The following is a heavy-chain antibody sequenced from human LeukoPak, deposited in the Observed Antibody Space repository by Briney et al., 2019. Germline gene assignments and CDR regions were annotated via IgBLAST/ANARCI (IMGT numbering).Heavy chain of an antibody. CDR3: ARDSSSYGSGSTYFDY. CDR1: GFILSDYT. CDR2: ISPRGGTK. Sequence: PGGSLRLSCAGSGFILSDYTFHWVRQAPGKGLEWVAAISPRGGTKLYRDSVRGRFTISRDNSKNTVSLEMNSLRAEDTAVYYCARDSSSYGSGSTYFDYWGQGTLVTVSS. J-gene: IGHJ4*02. V-gene: IGHV3-30-3*01. D-gene: IGHD3-10*01.